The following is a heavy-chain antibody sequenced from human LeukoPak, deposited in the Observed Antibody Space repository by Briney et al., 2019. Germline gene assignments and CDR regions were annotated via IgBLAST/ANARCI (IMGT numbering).Heavy chain of an antibody. V-gene: IGHV3-7*01. J-gene: IGHJ5*02. CDR1: GFTFSSYW. CDR3: ASITPTGTTWFDP. D-gene: IGHD1-7*01. CDR2: IKQDGSEK. Sequence: GGSLRLSCAASGFTFSSYWMSWVRQAPGKGLEWVANIKQDGSEKYYVDSVKGRFTISRDNAKNSLYLQMNSLRAEDTAVYYCASITPTGTTWFDPGGQGTLVTVSS.